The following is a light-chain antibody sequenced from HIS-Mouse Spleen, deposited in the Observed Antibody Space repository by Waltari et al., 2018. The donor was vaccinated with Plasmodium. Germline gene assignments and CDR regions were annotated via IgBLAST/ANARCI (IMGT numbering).Light chain of an antibody. CDR2: GAA. CDR3: QQYNNWSFT. CDR1: QSVSSN. V-gene: IGKV3-15*01. J-gene: IGKJ3*01. Sequence: EIVMTQSPATLSVSPGESATLSCRASQSVSSNLAWYQQKPGQAPRLLIYGAATRATGIPARFSGSGSGTELTLTISSLQSEDFAVYYCQQYNNWSFTFGPGTKVDIK.